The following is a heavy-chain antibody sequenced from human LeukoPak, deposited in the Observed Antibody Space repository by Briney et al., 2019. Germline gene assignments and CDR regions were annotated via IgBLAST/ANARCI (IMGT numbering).Heavy chain of an antibody. Sequence: GGSLRLSCAASGFTFSTYAMNWVRQAPGKGLEWVSSISGNSDYIYYAESLKGRFTISRDNAKNLLYLQLNSLREEDTAVYYCAREKRTMAVVNDYWGQGTLVIVSS. CDR3: AREKRTMAVVNDY. CDR2: ISGNSDYI. V-gene: IGHV3-21*06. D-gene: IGHD2-15*01. J-gene: IGHJ4*02. CDR1: GFTFSTYA.